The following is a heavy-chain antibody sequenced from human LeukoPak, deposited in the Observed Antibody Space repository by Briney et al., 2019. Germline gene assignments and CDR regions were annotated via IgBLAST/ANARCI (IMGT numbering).Heavy chain of an antibody. Sequence: GGSLRLSCAASGFNFNSYGMIWVRQAPGKGLEWVSYISGSSSTITYADSVKGRFTIARDNAKNSLHLQMNSLRVEDTAVYYCAELGITMIGGVWGKGTTVTISS. J-gene: IGHJ6*04. CDR2: ISGSSSTI. CDR1: GFNFNSYG. D-gene: IGHD3-10*02. V-gene: IGHV3-48*01. CDR3: AELGITMIGGV.